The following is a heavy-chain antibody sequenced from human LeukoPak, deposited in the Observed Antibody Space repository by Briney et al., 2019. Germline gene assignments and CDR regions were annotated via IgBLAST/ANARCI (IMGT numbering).Heavy chain of an antibody. CDR2: ISYDGSNK. D-gene: IGHD6-13*01. Sequence: GGSLRLSCAASGFTFSSYAMHWVRQAPGKGLEWVAVISYDGSNKYYADSVKGRFTISRDNSKNTLYLQMNSLRAEDTAVYYCARGPRGASTWIDYWGQGTLVTVSS. J-gene: IGHJ4*02. V-gene: IGHV3-30*04. CDR1: GFTFSSYA. CDR3: ARGPRGASTWIDY.